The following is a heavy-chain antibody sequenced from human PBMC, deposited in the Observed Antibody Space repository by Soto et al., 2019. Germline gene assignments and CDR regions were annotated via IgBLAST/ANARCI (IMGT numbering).Heavy chain of an antibody. V-gene: IGHV3-23*01. J-gene: IGHJ6*02. D-gene: IGHD1-26*01. CDR2: ISNTDGST. CDR1: GFTFSIYA. Sequence: EVQLLESGGGLVQPGGSLRLSCAASGFTFSIYAMSWVRQAPGKGLEWVSAISNTDGSTYYTDSVKGRFTISRDNSKNTLYLQMNSLRAEDTAVFHCARVGVRGNVVGRGNHGMDLWGQGTTVTVSS. CDR3: ARVGVRGNVVGRGNHGMDL.